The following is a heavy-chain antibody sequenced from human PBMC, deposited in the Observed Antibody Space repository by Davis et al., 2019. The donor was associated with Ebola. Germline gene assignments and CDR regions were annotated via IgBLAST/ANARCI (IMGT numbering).Heavy chain of an antibody. J-gene: IGHJ4*02. V-gene: IGHV1-18*04. Sequence: ASVKVSCKASGYTFTGYYMHWVRQAPGQGLEWMGWISAYNGNTNYAQKLQGRVTMTTDTSTSTAYMELRSLRSDDTAVYYCASIAAHNGVDYWGQGTLVTVSS. CDR2: ISAYNGNT. CDR3: ASIAAHNGVDY. CDR1: GYTFTGYY. D-gene: IGHD6-6*01.